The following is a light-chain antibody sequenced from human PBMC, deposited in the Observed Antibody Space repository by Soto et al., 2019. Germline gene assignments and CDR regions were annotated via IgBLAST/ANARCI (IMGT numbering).Light chain of an antibody. Sequence: QLTHSPYFYCASVGSTVITIFRASQNINSFLNWYQQKPGQAPNLLIYAASTLQSGVPSMFSGSGSGTHFTLTISSLPPEDFATYYCHQGYSTLTFGGGTKVDI. V-gene: IGKV1-39*01. CDR1: QNINSF. CDR3: HQGYSTLT. CDR2: AAS. J-gene: IGKJ4*01.